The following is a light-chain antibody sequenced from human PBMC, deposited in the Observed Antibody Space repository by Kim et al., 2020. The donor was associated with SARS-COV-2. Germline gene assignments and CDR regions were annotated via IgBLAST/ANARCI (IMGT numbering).Light chain of an antibody. J-gene: IGLJ3*02. V-gene: IGLV1-47*01. CDR1: SSNIGRNS. CDR3: AAWDDSLSGPV. Sequence: QSVLTQPPSASETPGQRVTISCSGSSSNIGRNSVSWYQQFPETAPKLLIYRNHQRPSGVPDRFSASTSGTSASLAISGLRSEDEADYYCAAWDDSLSGPVFCGGTKLTVL. CDR2: RNH.